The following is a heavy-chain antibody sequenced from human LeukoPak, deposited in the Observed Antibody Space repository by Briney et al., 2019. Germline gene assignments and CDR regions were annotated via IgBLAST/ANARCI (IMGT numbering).Heavy chain of an antibody. D-gene: IGHD3-10*01. J-gene: IGHJ4*02. CDR3: ARLLRGDY. Sequence: GSLRLSCAASGFTFSDYYMSWIRQPPGKGLEWIGEINHSGSTNYNPSLKSRVTISVDTSKNQFSLKLSSVTAADTAVYYCARLLRGDYWGQGTLVTVSS. V-gene: IGHV4-34*01. CDR1: GFTFSDYY. CDR2: INHSGST.